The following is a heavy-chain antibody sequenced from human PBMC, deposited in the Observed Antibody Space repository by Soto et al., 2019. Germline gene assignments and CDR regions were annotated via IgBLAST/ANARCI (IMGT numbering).Heavy chain of an antibody. J-gene: IGHJ6*01. D-gene: IGHD1-1*01. CDR2: INGNGGST. V-gene: IGHV3-23*01. CDR3: VNVFLADDPVQYYY. Sequence: WVCGINGNGGSTYYAASVKGRFTISRDNSKNTLYLQMNSLRAEDTAVYYCVNVFLADDPVQYYY.